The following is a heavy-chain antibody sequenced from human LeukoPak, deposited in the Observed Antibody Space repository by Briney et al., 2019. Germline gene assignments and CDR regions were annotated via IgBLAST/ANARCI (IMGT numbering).Heavy chain of an antibody. CDR1: GGSISSGGYY. CDR2: ICYSGST. CDR3: ARYSDYGDYVRDAFDI. V-gene: IGHV4-31*03. J-gene: IGHJ3*02. Sequence: PSETLSLTCTVSGGSISSGGYYWSWIRQHPGKGLEWIGYICYSGSTYYNPSLKSRVTISVDTSKNQFSLKLSSVTAADTAVYYCARYSDYGDYVRDAFDIWGQGTMVTVSS. D-gene: IGHD4-17*01.